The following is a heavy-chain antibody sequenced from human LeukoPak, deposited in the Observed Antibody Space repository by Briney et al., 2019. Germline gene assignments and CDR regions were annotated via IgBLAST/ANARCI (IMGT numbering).Heavy chain of an antibody. Sequence: GGSLRLSCAASGFTFSSYGMHWVRQAPGKGLEWVAVIWSDGSSKHYADSVKGRFTISRDDSKNTLYLQMNSLRAEDTAVYYCARGQPPSYYDMDVWGQGTTVSVSS. D-gene: IGHD6-13*01. CDR1: GFTFSSYG. CDR2: IWSDGSSK. J-gene: IGHJ6*02. V-gene: IGHV3-33*01. CDR3: ARGQPPSYYDMDV.